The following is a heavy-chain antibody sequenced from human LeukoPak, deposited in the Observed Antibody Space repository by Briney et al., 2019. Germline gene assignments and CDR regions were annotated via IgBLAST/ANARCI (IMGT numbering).Heavy chain of an antibody. CDR2: IYDSGST. D-gene: IGHD1-1*01. CDR3: AREMSSLEGGYYSFCMGV. CDR1: GGSISFFY. J-gene: IGHJ6*03. V-gene: IGHV4-59*01. Sequence: SETLSLTCTVSGGSISFFYWSWIRQPPGKGLEWIGYIYDSGSTNYNPSLKSRVTISVDTSKNQFSLKLSSVTAADTAVYYCAREMSSLEGGYYSFCMGVWGKGTTVTISS.